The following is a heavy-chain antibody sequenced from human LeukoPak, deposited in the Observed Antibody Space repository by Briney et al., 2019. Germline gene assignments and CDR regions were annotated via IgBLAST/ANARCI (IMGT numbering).Heavy chain of an antibody. CDR3: ATDRAYYYDAFDI. CDR1: GGTFSSYA. Sequence: SVKVSCKASGGTFSSYAISWVRQAPGQGLEWMGGIIPIFDTANYAQKFQGRVTITADESTSTAYMELSSLRSEDTAVYYCATDRAYYYDAFDIWGQGTMVTVSS. V-gene: IGHV1-69*13. CDR2: IIPIFDTA. J-gene: IGHJ3*02. D-gene: IGHD3-22*01.